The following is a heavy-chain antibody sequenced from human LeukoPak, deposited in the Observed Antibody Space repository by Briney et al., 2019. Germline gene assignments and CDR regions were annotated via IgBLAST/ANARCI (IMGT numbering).Heavy chain of an antibody. CDR3: ARVVGSVAATYYFDY. CDR1: GYTLTELS. Sequence: ASVKVSCKVSGYTLTELSMHWVRQAPGKGLEWMGGFDPEDGETIYAQEFQGRVTMTEDTSTDTAYMELSSLRSEDTAVYYCARVVGSVAATYYFDYWGQGTLVTVSS. V-gene: IGHV1-24*01. CDR2: FDPEDGET. J-gene: IGHJ4*02. D-gene: IGHD6-6*01.